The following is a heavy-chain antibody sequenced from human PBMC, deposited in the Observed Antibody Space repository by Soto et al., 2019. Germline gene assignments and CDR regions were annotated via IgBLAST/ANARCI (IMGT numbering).Heavy chain of an antibody. D-gene: IGHD6-19*01. Sequence: PGGSLRLSCAASGFTFSSYEMNWVRQAPGKGLEWVSYISSSGSTIYYADSVKGRFTISRDNAKNSLYLQMNSLRAEDTAVYYCARDRNRVAGPYYYYYGMDVWGQGTTVTVYS. CDR3: ARDRNRVAGPYYYYYGMDV. CDR1: GFTFSSYE. V-gene: IGHV3-48*03. CDR2: ISSSGSTI. J-gene: IGHJ6*02.